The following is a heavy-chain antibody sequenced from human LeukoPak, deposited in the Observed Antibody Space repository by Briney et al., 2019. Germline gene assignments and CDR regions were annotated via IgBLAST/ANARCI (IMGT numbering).Heavy chain of an antibody. CDR3: TTRGIAVSGLGY. CDR1: GFSFTHGW. D-gene: IGHD6-19*01. V-gene: IGHV3-15*01. CDR2: IKSKADDGTI. Sequence: GGSLRLSYAASGFSFTHGWVNWVRQARGKGLEWVGRIKSKADDGTIDYAALVKDRFTISRDDSKNTLYLQMDSLKTEDTAVYFCTTRGIAVSGLGYWGQGTLVTVSS. J-gene: IGHJ4*02.